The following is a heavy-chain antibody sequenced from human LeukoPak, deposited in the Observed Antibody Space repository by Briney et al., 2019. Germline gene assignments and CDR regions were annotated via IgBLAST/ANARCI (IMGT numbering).Heavy chain of an antibody. CDR3: ARAPSVVGATIPDAFDI. CDR1: GFTFSSYS. Sequence: GGSLRLSCAASGFTFSSYSMNWVRQAPGKGLEWVSSISSSSSYIYYADSVKGRFTISRDNAKNSLYLQMNSLRAEDTAVYYCARAPSVVGATIPDAFDIWGQGTMVTVSS. CDR2: ISSSSSYI. V-gene: IGHV3-21*01. J-gene: IGHJ3*02. D-gene: IGHD1-26*01.